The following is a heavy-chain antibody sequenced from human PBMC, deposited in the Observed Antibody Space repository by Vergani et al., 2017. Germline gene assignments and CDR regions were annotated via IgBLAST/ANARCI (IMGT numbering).Heavy chain of an antibody. V-gene: IGHV4-59*08. CDR2: IYYSGST. D-gene: IGHD4-23*01. CDR3: ARMDYGGNLEGLFDC. Sequence: QVQLQESGPGLVKPSETLSLTCTVSGGSISSYYWSWIRQPPGKGLEWIGYIYYSGSTNYNPSLKSRVTISVDTSKNQFSLKLSSVTAADTAVYYCARMDYGGNLEGLFDCWGQGTLVTVSS. J-gene: IGHJ4*02. CDR1: GGSISSYY.